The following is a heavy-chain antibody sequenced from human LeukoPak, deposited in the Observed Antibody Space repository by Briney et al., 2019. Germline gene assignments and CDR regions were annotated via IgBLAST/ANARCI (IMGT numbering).Heavy chain of an antibody. CDR3: ARDAYDDASES. V-gene: IGHV3-7*01. D-gene: IGHD3-3*01. CDR1: GFTFSYYW. Sequence: GSLRLSCAAPGFTFSYYWMTWVRQAPGKGLEWVANLRPDGRDKYYADSVKGRFTISRDNAKNSLYLQMNGLRADDTAIYYCARDAYDDASESWGQGTLVTVSS. CDR2: LRPDGRDK. J-gene: IGHJ5*02.